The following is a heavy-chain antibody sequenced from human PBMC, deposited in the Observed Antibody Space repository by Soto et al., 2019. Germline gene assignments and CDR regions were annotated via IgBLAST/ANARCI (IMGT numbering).Heavy chain of an antibody. CDR1: GDSISSSSYY. D-gene: IGHD3-9*01. CDR2: IYYSGST. J-gene: IGHJ6*03. CDR3: ARHPRYFSYYHYMDV. Sequence: SEILSLTWTVSGDSISSSSYYWGWIRQPPGKGLEWIGSIYYSGSTYYNPSLKSRVTISVDTSKTHFSLKLSSVTAADTAVYYCARHPRYFSYYHYMDVWGKGTTVTVSS. V-gene: IGHV4-39*01.